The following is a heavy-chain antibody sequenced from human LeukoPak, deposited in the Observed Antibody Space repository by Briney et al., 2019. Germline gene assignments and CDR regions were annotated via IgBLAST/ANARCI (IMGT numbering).Heavy chain of an antibody. CDR2: ISGSGGST. CDR1: GFTFSSYG. J-gene: IGHJ6*03. D-gene: IGHD3-3*01. CDR3: ARVPPGGITIFGVALPYYMDV. Sequence: GGSLRLSCAASGFTFSSYGMHWVRQAPGKGLEWVSGISGSGGSTNPADSVKGRFTISRDNSKNTLYLQMNSLRAEDTAVYYCARVPPGGITIFGVALPYYMDVWGKGTTVTVSS. V-gene: IGHV3-23*01.